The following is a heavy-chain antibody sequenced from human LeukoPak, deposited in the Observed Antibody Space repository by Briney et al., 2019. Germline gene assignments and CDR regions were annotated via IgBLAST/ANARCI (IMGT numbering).Heavy chain of an antibody. CDR1: GFTFDDYA. CDR3: AKDRLAGVAVAVDY. V-gene: IGHV3-9*01. D-gene: IGHD6-19*01. Sequence: GGSLRLSCAASGFTFDDYAMHWVRQAPGKGLEWVSGISWNSGSIGYADSVKGRFTISRDNAKSSLYLQMNSLRAEDTALYYCAKDRLAGVAVAVDYWGQGTLVTVSS. J-gene: IGHJ4*02. CDR2: ISWNSGSI.